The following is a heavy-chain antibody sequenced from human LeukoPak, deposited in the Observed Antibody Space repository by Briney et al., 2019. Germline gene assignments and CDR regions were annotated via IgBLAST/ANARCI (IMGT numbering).Heavy chain of an antibody. CDR3: SPLVPFDY. J-gene: IGHJ4*02. CDR2: IQYDGSKT. CDR1: GFTFSSYG. V-gene: IGHV3-30*02. D-gene: IGHD6-13*01. Sequence: GRSLRLSCAASGFTFSSYGMHWVRQTPGKGLEWVAFIQYDGSKTYYTDSVKGRFTISRDNSKNTLWLQMNSLRPEDTALYYCSPLVPFDYWGQGTLVTVSS.